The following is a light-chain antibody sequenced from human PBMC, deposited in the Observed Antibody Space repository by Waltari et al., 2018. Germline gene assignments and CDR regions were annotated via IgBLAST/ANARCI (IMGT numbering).Light chain of an antibody. CDR3: QSYDKSLSAWV. Sequence: QSVLPQPPSVSGAPGPTVPIPCTGTRPNIGAHYAVNWYQPLPGTAPKVLISGNTNRPSGVPDRFSGSKSGTSASLAITGLQAEDEADYYCQSYDKSLSAWVFGGGTRLTVL. J-gene: IGLJ3*02. CDR1: RPNIGAHYA. CDR2: GNT. V-gene: IGLV1-40*01.